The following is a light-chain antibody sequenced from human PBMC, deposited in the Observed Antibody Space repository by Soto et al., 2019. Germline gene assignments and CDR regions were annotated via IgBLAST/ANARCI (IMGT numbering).Light chain of an antibody. CDR2: KAS. Sequence: DIQMTQSPSTLSASVGDRVTITCRASQSINYWLAWYQQKPGKAPKLLIYKASSLESGVPSRFSGGGSGTQFTLTISSLQPDDFATYYCQQCNNYPYTFGQGTKLEI. CDR1: QSINYW. J-gene: IGKJ2*01. V-gene: IGKV1-5*03. CDR3: QQCNNYPYT.